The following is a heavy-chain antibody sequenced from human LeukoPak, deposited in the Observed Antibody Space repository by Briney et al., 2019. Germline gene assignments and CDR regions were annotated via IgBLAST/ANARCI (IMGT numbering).Heavy chain of an antibody. CDR2: INHSGST. V-gene: IGHV4-34*01. CDR1: GGSFSGYY. CDR3: ARHTGIAVADN. D-gene: IGHD6-19*01. J-gene: IGHJ4*02. Sequence: SETLSLTCAVYGGSFSGYYWSWIRQPPGKGLEWIGEINHSGSTNYNPSLKSRVTISVDTSKNQFSLKLSSVTAADTAVYYCARHTGIAVADNWGQGTLVTVSS.